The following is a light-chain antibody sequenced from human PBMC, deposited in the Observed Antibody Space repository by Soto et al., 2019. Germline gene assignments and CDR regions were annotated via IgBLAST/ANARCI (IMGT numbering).Light chain of an antibody. V-gene: IGKV1-39*01. CDR2: DAT. CDR3: PQGAGTPRR. Sequence: CLPATKGDRKSINCRPSQTLKSYLNWYQHKPGKAPNLLIHDATTLHTGVPSRFSGSGSGTDFTLTIISLQPEHFATYYAPQGAGTPRRFLPGTKVDIK. CDR1: QTLKSY. J-gene: IGKJ1*01.